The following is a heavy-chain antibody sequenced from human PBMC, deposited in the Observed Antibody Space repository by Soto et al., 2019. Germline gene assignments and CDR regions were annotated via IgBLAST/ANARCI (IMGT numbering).Heavy chain of an antibody. V-gene: IGHV4-39*01. CDR1: GGYLSSSSYY. CDR2: IYYSGST. D-gene: IGHD1-1*01. CDR3: ARLMEEYYYYYMDV. J-gene: IGHJ6*03. Sequence: QLQLQESGPGLVKPSETLSLTCTVSGGYLSSSSYYWGWIRQPPGKGLEWIGSIYYSGSTYYNPSLKSRVTISLDTSKNQFSLKLSSVTAADTAVYYCARLMEEYYYYYMDVWGKGTTVTVSS.